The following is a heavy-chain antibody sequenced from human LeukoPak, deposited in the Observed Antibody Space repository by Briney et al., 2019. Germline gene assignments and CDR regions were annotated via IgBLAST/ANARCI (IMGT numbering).Heavy chain of an antibody. J-gene: IGHJ5*02. V-gene: IGHV4-59*01. CDR2: IYYSGST. CDR3: ARGGYDYVWGSYRLLPWFDP. Sequence: SETLSLTCTVSGGSISSYYWSWIRQPPGKGLEWIGYIYYSGSTNYNPSLKSRVTISVDTSKNQFSLKLSSVTAADTAMYYCARGGYDYVWGSYRLLPWFDPWGQGTLVTVSS. CDR1: GGSISSYY. D-gene: IGHD3-16*02.